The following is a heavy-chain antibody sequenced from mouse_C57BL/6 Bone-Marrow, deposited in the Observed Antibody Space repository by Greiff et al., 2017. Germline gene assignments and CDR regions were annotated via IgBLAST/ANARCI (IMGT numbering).Heavy chain of an antibody. CDR3: ARSGPLGRSFDY. D-gene: IGHD4-1*01. Sequence: QVQLQQPGAELVKPGASVKMSCKASGYTFTSYWITWVKQRPGQGLEWIGDIYPTSGRTNYNEKIKSKAKLTVDTSSNPAYMQLSSLTSEDSAVFYCARSGPLGRSFDYWGQGTTLTVSS. CDR2: IYPTSGRT. V-gene: IGHV1-55*01. J-gene: IGHJ2*01. CDR1: GYTFTSYW.